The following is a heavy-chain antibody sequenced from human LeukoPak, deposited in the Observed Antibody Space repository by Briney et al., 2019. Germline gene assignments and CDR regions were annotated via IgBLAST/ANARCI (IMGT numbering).Heavy chain of an antibody. V-gene: IGHV1-24*01. CDR1: GYTLTEFS. CDR3: ATGQTTPVLVDTLHF. Sequence: GASVKVSCKVSGYTLTEFSIHWVRQAPGKGLEWMGGFDPDDSETVFARKFQGRVTMTEDTSTNTAYLELTSLRSEDTAVYYCATGQTTPVLVDTLHFWGQGTLVTVSS. D-gene: IGHD4-17*01. J-gene: IGHJ4*02. CDR2: FDPDDSET.